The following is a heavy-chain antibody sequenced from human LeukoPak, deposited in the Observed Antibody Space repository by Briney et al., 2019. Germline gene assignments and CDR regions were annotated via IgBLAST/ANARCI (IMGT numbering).Heavy chain of an antibody. CDR2: ISDSGGRT. CDR3: AKRGVVIRVILVGFHKEAYYFDS. CDR1: GITLGNYG. D-gene: IGHD3-22*01. Sequence: GGSLRLSCAVSGITLGNYGMSWVRQAPGKGLEWVAGISDSGGRTNYADSVKGRFTISRDNPKNTLYLQMNSLRAEGTAVYFCAKRGVVIRVILVGFHKEAYYFDSWGQGALVTVSS. V-gene: IGHV3-23*01. J-gene: IGHJ4*02.